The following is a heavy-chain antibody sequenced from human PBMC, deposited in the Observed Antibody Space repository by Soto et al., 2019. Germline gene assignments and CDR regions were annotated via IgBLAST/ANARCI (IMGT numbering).Heavy chain of an antibody. CDR2: ISGSGGST. CDR3: AKDPLTGYGDHPYYFDY. V-gene: IGHV3-23*01. Sequence: GGSLRLSCAASGFTFSSYAMSWVRQAPGKGLEWVSAISGSGGSTYYADSVKGRFTISRDNSKNTLYLQMNSLRAEDTAVYYCAKDPLTGYGDHPYYFDYWDQGTLVTVSS. CDR1: GFTFSSYA. D-gene: IGHD4-17*01. J-gene: IGHJ4*02.